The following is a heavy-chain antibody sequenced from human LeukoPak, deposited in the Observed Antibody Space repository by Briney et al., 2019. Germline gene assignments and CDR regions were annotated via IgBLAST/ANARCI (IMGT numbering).Heavy chain of an antibody. V-gene: IGHV3-53*01. Sequence: PGGSRRLSCAAGGFSGRSNFMTWVRQAPGKGLELLSVIFSGGSTYYADSVKGRFTISRDNSKNTLYLQMSSLRAEDTAVYFCARGRRWDLLVSLIDASDIWGQGTMVTVSS. CDR1: GFSGRSNF. J-gene: IGHJ3*02. CDR3: ARGRRWDLLVSLIDASDI. CDR2: IFSGGST. D-gene: IGHD4-23*01.